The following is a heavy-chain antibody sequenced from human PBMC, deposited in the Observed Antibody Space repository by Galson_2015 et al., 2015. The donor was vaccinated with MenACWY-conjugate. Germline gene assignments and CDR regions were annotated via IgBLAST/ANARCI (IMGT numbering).Heavy chain of an antibody. V-gene: IGHV3-23*01. J-gene: IGHJ5*02. CDR3: AQGAGSRWFDP. CDR2: ISTTGGTT. D-gene: IGHD3-10*01. CDR1: GLTFSSYA. Sequence: SLRLSCAASGLTFSSYAMSWVRQAPEKGLEWVSSISTTGGTTYYADSVKGRFTISRDNSKNTLYLQMNSLRAGDTAVYYCAQGAGSRWFDPWGQGTLVIVSS.